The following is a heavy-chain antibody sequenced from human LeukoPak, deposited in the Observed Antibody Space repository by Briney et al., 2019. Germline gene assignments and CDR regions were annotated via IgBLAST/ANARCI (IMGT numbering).Heavy chain of an antibody. CDR3: AKDPSYFDFWGGPED. D-gene: IGHD3-3*01. CDR1: GFTFSSYA. Sequence: GGSLRLSCAASGFTFSSYAMHWARQAPGKGLEWLTLIRFDGSKKYYADSVKGRFTISRDNSKNSLFLQMNALRPEDTGVYYCAKDPSYFDFWGGPEDWGQGTLVTVSS. V-gene: IGHV3-30*02. CDR2: IRFDGSKK. J-gene: IGHJ4*02.